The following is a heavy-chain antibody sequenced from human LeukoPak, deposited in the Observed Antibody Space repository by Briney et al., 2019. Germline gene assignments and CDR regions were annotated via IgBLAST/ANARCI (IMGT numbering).Heavy chain of an antibody. J-gene: IGHJ4*02. V-gene: IGHV4-34*01. CDR3: ARARPRYCSGGSCYQKDY. Sequence: SETLSLTCAVYGGSFSGYYWSWIRQPPGKGLEWIGEINHSGSTNYSPSLKSRVTISVDTSKNQFSLKLSSVTAADTAVYYCARARPRYCSGGSCYQKDYWGQGTLVTVSS. D-gene: IGHD2-15*01. CDR1: GGSFSGYY. CDR2: INHSGST.